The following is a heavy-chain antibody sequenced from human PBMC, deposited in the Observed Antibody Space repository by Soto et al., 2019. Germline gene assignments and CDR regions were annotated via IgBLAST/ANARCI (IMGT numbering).Heavy chain of an antibody. Sequence: EVQLVESGGGLVQPGGSLRLSCAASGFTFSSYWMHWVRQAPGKGPEWVSRSNNDGSDTNYADSVKGRFSISRDNAKNTLYLQMNSLRVEDTAVYYCSRGVEVXFGDPNWFDPWGQGTLVIVSS. V-gene: IGHV3-74*01. D-gene: IGHD3-10*01. CDR2: SNNDGSDT. CDR1: GFTFSSYW. CDR3: SRGVEVXFGDPNWFDP. J-gene: IGHJ5*02.